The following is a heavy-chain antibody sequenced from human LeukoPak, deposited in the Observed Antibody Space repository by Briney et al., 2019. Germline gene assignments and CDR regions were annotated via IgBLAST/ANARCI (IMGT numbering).Heavy chain of an antibody. CDR1: GFTFSSYG. V-gene: IGHV3-30*18. Sequence: GGSLRLSCAASGFTFSSYGMHWVRQAPGKGLEWVAVISYDGSNKYYADSVKGRFTISRDNSKNTLYLQMNSLRAEDTAVYYCAKALVGATSPVYYWGQGTLVTVSS. CDR3: AKALVGATSPVYY. J-gene: IGHJ4*02. CDR2: ISYDGSNK. D-gene: IGHD1-26*01.